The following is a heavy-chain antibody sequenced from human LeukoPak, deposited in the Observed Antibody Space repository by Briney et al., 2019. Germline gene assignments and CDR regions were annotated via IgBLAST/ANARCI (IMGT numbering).Heavy chain of an antibody. D-gene: IGHD3-22*01. Sequence: KPSETLSLTCTVSGGSISRYYWSWVRQPPGKGLEWIGHIYDTGNTNYNPSLESRVTISVDTSKNQFSLRLTSVTAADTAVYFCARATPWLLPGYWGQGTLVTVSS. CDR3: ARATPWLLPGY. CDR1: GGSISRYY. CDR2: IYDTGNT. J-gene: IGHJ4*02. V-gene: IGHV4-59*01.